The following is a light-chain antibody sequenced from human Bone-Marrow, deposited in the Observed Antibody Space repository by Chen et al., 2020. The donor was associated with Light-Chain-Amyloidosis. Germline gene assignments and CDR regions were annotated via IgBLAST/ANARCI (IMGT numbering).Light chain of an antibody. J-gene: IGLJ1*01. CDR3: SSYTSTNTLV. CDR1: SSDVGGDNH. CDR2: EVT. Sequence: QSALTPPASVSGSPGPSIPISCPGTSSDVGGDNHVSWYQQHPDKAPKLMIYEVTNRPSWVPDRFSGSKSDNTASLTISGLQTEDEADYFCSSYTSTNTLVFGSGTRVTVL. V-gene: IGLV2-14*01.